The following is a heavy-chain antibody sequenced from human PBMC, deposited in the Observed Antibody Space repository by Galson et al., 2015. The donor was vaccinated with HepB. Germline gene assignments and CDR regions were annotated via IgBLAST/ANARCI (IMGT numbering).Heavy chain of an antibody. CDR3: TSGGYCSGGSCYGDN. CDR1: GFTFSGSA. CDR2: IRSKANSYAT. Sequence: SLRLSCAASGFTFSGSAMHWVRQASGKGLEWVGRIRSKANSYATAYAASVKGRFTISRDDSKNTAYLQMNSLKTEDTAVYYCTSGGYCSGGSCYGDNWGQGTLVTVSS. J-gene: IGHJ4*02. V-gene: IGHV3-73*01. D-gene: IGHD2-15*01.